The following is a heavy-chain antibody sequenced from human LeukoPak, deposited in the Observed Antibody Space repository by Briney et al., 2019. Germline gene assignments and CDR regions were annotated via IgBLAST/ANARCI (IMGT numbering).Heavy chain of an antibody. CDR2: IYYSGST. Sequence: SETLSLTCTVSGGSISSSSYYWGWIRQPPGKGLEWIGSIYYSGSTYYNPSLKCRVTISVDTSKNQFSLKLSSVTAADTAVYYCARDRHVAVAGLPGGPWGQGTLVTVSS. D-gene: IGHD6-19*01. V-gene: IGHV4-39*07. J-gene: IGHJ5*02. CDR1: GGSISSSSYY. CDR3: ARDRHVAVAGLPGGP.